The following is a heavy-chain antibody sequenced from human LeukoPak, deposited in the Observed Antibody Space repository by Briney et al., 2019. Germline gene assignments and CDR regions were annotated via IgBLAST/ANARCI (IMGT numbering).Heavy chain of an antibody. CDR1: GFTFSDYW. CDR2: MSSDGSNI. Sequence: GGSLRLSCVVSGFTFSDYWMHWVRQAPGKGLVWVSRMSSDGSNIKYADSVKGRFTISRDNAKNSLYLQMNSLRAEDTALYYCARASGYSYLIDYWGQGTLVTVSS. D-gene: IGHD5-18*01. J-gene: IGHJ4*02. CDR3: ARASGYSYLIDY. V-gene: IGHV3-74*03.